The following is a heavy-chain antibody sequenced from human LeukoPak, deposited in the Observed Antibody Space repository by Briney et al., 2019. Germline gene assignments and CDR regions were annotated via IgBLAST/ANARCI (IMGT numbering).Heavy chain of an antibody. J-gene: IGHJ4*02. Sequence: GGSLRLSCAASGFTFTSYAMNWVRQAPGKGLEWVSGISWNSGSIGYADSVKGRFTISRDNAKNSLYLQMNSLRAEDTALYYCAKEVSSGFDYWGQGTLVTVSS. CDR1: GFTFTSYA. CDR2: ISWNSGSI. CDR3: AKEVSSGFDY. V-gene: IGHV3-9*01. D-gene: IGHD6-19*01.